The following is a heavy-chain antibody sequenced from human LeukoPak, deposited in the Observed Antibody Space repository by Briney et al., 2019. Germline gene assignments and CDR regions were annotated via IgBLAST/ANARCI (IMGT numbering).Heavy chain of an antibody. D-gene: IGHD3-10*01. Sequence: PGGSLRLSCAASGFIFSDYALSWVRQAPGKGLEWVSAISGSGGSTYYTNSVKGRFTISRDNSKNTLYLQMNSLRAEDTAVYYCAKVSEGFGDHAPSRAFDIWGQGTMVTVSS. CDR3: AKVSEGFGDHAPSRAFDI. CDR2: ISGSGGST. CDR1: GFIFSDYA. V-gene: IGHV3-23*01. J-gene: IGHJ3*02.